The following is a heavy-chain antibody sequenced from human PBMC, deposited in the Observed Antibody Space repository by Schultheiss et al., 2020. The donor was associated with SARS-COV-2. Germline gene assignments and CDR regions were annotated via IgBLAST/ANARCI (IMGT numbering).Heavy chain of an antibody. J-gene: IGHJ5*02. CDR3: ARGQTAASRFDP. CDR1: GGSISSGGYY. D-gene: IGHD6-13*01. Sequence: SETLSLTCAVSGGSISSGGYYWSWIRQPPGKGLEWIGYIYYSGSTNYNPSLKSRVTISVDTSKNQFSLKLSSVTAADTAVYYCARGQTAASRFDPWGQGTLVTVSS. CDR2: IYYSGST. V-gene: IGHV4-61*08.